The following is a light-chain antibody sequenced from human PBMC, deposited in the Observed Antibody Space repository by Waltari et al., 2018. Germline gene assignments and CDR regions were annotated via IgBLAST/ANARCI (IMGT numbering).Light chain of an antibody. J-gene: IGKJ4*01. V-gene: IGKV1-NL1*01. Sequence: DIQMTQSPSSLAASVGDRVTITCRASQGISNSLAWYQQKPGNAPKLLVHDASRLQSGVPSRFSGSGSGTDYTLTITSLQPEDFATYYCHQYYIAPLTFGGGTKVEIK. CDR3: HQYYIAPLT. CDR2: DAS. CDR1: QGISNS.